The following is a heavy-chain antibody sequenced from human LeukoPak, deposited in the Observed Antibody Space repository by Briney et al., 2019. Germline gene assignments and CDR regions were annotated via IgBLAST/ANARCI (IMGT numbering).Heavy chain of an antibody. J-gene: IGHJ4*02. CDR2: INHSGST. V-gene: IGHV4-34*01. CDR1: GGSFSGYY. CDR3: ATGSGSYFPAAY. Sequence: PSETLSLTCAVYGGSFSGYYWSWIRQSPGKGLEWIGEINHSGSTNYNPSLKSRVTISVDTSKNQFSLKLSSVTAADTAVYYCATGSGSYFPAAYWGQGTLVTVSS. D-gene: IGHD3-10*01.